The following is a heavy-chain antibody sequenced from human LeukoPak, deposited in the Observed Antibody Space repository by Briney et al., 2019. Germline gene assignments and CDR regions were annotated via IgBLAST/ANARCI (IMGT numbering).Heavy chain of an antibody. CDR2: IRYDGSNK. J-gene: IGHJ6*03. D-gene: IGHD3-3*01. V-gene: IGHV3-30*02. CDR1: GFTFSSYG. CDR3: AKGVTIFGVVTHYYYMDV. Sequence: GGSLRLSCAASGFTFSSYGMHWVRQAPGKGLEWVAFIRYDGSNKYHADSVKGRFTISRDNSKNTLYLQMNSLRAEDTAVYYCAKGVTIFGVVTHYYYMDVWGKGTTVTVSS.